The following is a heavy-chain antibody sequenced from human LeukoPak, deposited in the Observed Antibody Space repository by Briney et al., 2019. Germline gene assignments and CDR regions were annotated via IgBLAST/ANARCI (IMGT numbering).Heavy chain of an antibody. Sequence: SSETLPLTCAVYGGSFSGYYWSWIRQPPGKGLEWIGEINHSGSTNYNPSLKSRVTISVDTSKNQFSLKLSSVTAADTAVYYCAGVIREGYSYGNYYYYGMDVWGQGTTVTVSS. D-gene: IGHD5-18*01. CDR3: AGVIREGYSYGNYYYYGMDV. J-gene: IGHJ6*02. CDR2: INHSGST. V-gene: IGHV4-34*01. CDR1: GGSFSGYY.